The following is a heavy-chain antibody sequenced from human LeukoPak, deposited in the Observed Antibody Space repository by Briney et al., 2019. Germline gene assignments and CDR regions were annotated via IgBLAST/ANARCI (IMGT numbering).Heavy chain of an antibody. D-gene: IGHD1-26*01. CDR2: IYYSGST. Sequence: SETLSLTCTVSGVSISTRNYYWGWIRQPPGKGLEWIGYIYYSGSTNYNPSLKSRVTISVDTSKNQFSLKLSSVTAADTAVYYCARYSAYNSGSYYPAGGHFDYWGQGTLVTVSS. CDR1: GVSISTRNYY. J-gene: IGHJ4*02. CDR3: ARYSAYNSGSYYPAGGHFDY. V-gene: IGHV4-61*05.